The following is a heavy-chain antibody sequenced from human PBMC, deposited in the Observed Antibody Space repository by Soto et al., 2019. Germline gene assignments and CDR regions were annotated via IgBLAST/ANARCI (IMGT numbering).Heavy chain of an antibody. D-gene: IGHD5-18*01. J-gene: IGHJ5*01. CDR2: IYYSGST. CDR1: GDSPTTGNYW. V-gene: IGHV4-61*01. CDR3: AMIPVDTGMLYWFDH. Sequence: PXETLSPTCALSGDSPTTGNYWWSWLRHPPGKGLEWIGHIYYSGSTNYSPSLKSRVTISLDTSNNQFSLKVTSVTAADTAVCYCAMIPVDTGMLYWFDHWGQGTLVTVSS.